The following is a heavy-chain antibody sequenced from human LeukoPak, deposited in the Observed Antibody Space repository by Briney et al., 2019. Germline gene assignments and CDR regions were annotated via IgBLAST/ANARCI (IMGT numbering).Heavy chain of an antibody. D-gene: IGHD3-16*01. Sequence: SETLSLTCAVSGYSISSGYYWGWIRQSPGKGRGWIGTIYHSGSAYYNPSLKSRLTISVDVSKNQFSLKLSSVTAADTAVYYCARVTVGDHDYVWGSYDGGYFFDYWGQGTLVTVSS. J-gene: IGHJ4*02. V-gene: IGHV4-38-2*01. CDR3: ARVTVGDHDYVWGSYDGGYFFDY. CDR1: GYSISSGYY. CDR2: IYHSGSA.